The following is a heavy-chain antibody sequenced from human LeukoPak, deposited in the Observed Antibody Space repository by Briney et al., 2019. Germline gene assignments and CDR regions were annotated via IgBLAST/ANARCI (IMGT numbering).Heavy chain of an antibody. J-gene: IGHJ4*02. CDR2: NSVASIT. D-gene: IGHD3-10*01. V-gene: IGHV3-23*05. CDR3: ADYGVAGVRNNFY. Sequence: GRSLRLSCAASGLAFSSYAMSWVRQPPGKGLEWVSTNSVASITFYAEYVKGRFTISRDNSRNTVYLQMTSLRADDTAVYYCADYGVAGVRNNFYWGLGTLVTVSS. CDR1: GLAFSSYA.